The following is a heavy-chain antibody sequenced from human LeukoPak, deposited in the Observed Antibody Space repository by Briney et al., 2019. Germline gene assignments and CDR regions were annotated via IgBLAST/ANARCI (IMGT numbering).Heavy chain of an antibody. Sequence: GGSLRLSCAASGFTVSSYNMNWVRQAPGKGLEWVSYISSSSTTIYYADSVKGRFTISRDNARNSLYLQMNSLRDEDTAVYYCARDLRGYSCGGDYWGQGTLVTVSS. CDR1: GFTVSSYN. CDR2: ISSSSTTI. V-gene: IGHV3-48*02. CDR3: ARDLRGYSCGGDY. D-gene: IGHD5-18*01. J-gene: IGHJ4*02.